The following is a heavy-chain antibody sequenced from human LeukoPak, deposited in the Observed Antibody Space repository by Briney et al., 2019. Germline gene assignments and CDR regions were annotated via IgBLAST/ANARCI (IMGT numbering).Heavy chain of an antibody. CDR1: GFTFSSYA. Sequence: GGSLRLSCAASGFTFSSYAMSWVRQAPGKGLVWVSRINSDGSSTSYADSVKGRFTNSRDNAKNTLYLQMNSLRAEDTGVYYCARDRNTGSSYENLFEYWGQGTLVTVSS. CDR3: ARDRNTGSSYENLFEY. D-gene: IGHD1-26*01. V-gene: IGHV3-74*01. CDR2: INSDGSST. J-gene: IGHJ4*02.